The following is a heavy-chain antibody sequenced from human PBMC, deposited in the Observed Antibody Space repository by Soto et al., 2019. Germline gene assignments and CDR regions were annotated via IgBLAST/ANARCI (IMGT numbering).Heavy chain of an antibody. J-gene: IGHJ6*04. CDR1: GFTSDDYA. CDR3: AIDNWNDGGVDV. V-gene: IGHV3-9*02. Sequence: GGSLRLSCAASGFTSDDYAMHWVRQAPGKGLEWVSGISWNSGSIGYADSVKGRFTISRDNAKNSLYLQMNSLRAEDTALYYCAIDNWNDGGVDVWGKGTTVTVSS. D-gene: IGHD1-1*01. CDR2: ISWNSGSI.